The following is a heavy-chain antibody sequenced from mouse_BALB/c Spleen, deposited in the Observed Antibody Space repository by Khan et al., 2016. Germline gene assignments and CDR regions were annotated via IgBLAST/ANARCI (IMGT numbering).Heavy chain of an antibody. CDR1: GYLITSDYA. CDR3: ARGYYYGKGYFDY. Sequence: EVQLQESGPGLVKPSQSLSLTCTVTGYLITSDYAWNWIRQFPGNKLEWMGYISYSGRTSYNPSLKSRISITRDTSKNQFFLQLNSVTTEDTATYYCARGYYYGKGYFDYWGQGTTLTVSS. D-gene: IGHD1-1*01. CDR2: ISYSGRT. J-gene: IGHJ2*01. V-gene: IGHV3-2*02.